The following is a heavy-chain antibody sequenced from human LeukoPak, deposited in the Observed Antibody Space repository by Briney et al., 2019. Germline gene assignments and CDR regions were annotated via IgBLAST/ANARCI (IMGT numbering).Heavy chain of an antibody. V-gene: IGHV3-9*01. CDR3: AKSSDRNGYYCVHY. J-gene: IGHJ4*02. CDR1: GFTFDDYA. Sequence: PGRSLRLSCAASGFTFDDYAMHWVRQVPGKGLEWVAGISWDSGAIGYADSVNGRFTISRDNAKNSLYLQMNSLRAEDTAFYYCAKSSDRNGYYCVHYWGQGTLVTVSS. CDR2: ISWDSGAI. D-gene: IGHD3-22*01.